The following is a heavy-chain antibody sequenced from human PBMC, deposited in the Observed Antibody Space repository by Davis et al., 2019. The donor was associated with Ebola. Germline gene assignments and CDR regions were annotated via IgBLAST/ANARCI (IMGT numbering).Heavy chain of an antibody. CDR2: IYYSGST. CDR1: GGSFSGYY. CDR3: ARGDIVATMGSWFDP. V-gene: IGHV4-59*01. J-gene: IGHJ5*02. Sequence: MPSETLSLTCAVYGGSFSGYYWSWIRQPPGKGLEWIGYIYYSGSTNYNPSLKSRVTISVDTSKNQFSLKLSSLRPEDTAVYYCARGDIVATMGSWFDPWGQGVLVTVSS. D-gene: IGHD5-12*01.